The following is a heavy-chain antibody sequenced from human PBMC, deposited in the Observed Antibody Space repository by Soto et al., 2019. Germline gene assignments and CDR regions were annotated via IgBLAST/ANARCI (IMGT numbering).Heavy chain of an antibody. CDR2: IYYTGRT. D-gene: IGHD4-17*01. V-gene: IGHV4-61*01. CDR1: GGSVNSDSNY. Sequence: QVQLQESGPGLVKPSETLSLTCTVSGGSVNSDSNYWSWIRQPPGKGLEWIGYIYYTGRTIFNPSLRSRXXMXVXXSKNQFSLQLASVTAADTAVYYCAGQPTPVTTFDFWGPGTLGTVSS. J-gene: IGHJ4*02. CDR3: AGQPTPVTTFDF.